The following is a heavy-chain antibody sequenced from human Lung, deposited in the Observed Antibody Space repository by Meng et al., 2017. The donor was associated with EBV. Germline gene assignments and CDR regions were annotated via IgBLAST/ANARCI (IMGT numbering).Heavy chain of an antibody. D-gene: IGHD1-26*01. CDR2: ISAYNGNT. CDR3: ARVEVGITSGDY. V-gene: IGHV1-18*01. J-gene: IGHJ4*02. CDR1: GYTFTNYG. Sequence: QAQVVYSGGEVKKPVASVKLSCKASGYTFTNYGITWVRQAPGQGLEWMGWISAYNGNTNYAQTLQGRVTMTTDTSTSTAYMELGSLRSDDTAVYYCARVEVGITSGDYWGQGTLVTVSS.